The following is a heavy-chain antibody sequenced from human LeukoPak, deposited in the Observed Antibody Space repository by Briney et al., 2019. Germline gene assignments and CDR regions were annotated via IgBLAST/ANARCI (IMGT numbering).Heavy chain of an antibody. D-gene: IGHD3-22*01. CDR2: MNPNSGNI. J-gene: IGHJ4*02. V-gene: IGHV1-8*01. CDR1: GYTFTSYD. Sequence: ASVKVSCKASGYTFTSYDINWVRQATGQGLEWMGWMNPNSGNIGYAQKFQGRVTMTRNTSISTAYMELSSLRSEDTAVYYCVSYWYYYDSSGYPRDYWGQGTLVTVSS. CDR3: VSYWYYYDSSGYPRDY.